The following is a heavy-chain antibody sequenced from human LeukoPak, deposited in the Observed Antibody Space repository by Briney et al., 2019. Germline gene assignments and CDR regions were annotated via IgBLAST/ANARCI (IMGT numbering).Heavy chain of an antibody. D-gene: IGHD2-2*01. J-gene: IGHJ5*02. CDR1: GYTFTGYY. V-gene: IGHV1-2*02. Sequence: VASVKVSCKASGYTFTGYYMHWVRQAPGQGLEWMGWINPNSGGTNYAQKFQGRVTMTRDTSISTAYMELSRLRSDDTAVHYCARVSVVPAGFDPWGQGTLVTVSS. CDR3: ARVSVVPAGFDP. CDR2: INPNSGGT.